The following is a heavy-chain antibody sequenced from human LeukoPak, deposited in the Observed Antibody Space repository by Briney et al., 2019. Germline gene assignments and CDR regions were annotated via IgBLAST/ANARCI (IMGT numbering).Heavy chain of an antibody. D-gene: IGHD2-21*01. CDR3: AAAIFRDAFGI. V-gene: IGHV3-21*01. J-gene: IGHJ3*02. CDR1: GFTFSSYS. Sequence: GGSLRLSCAASGFTFSSYSMNWVRQAPGKGLEWVSSISSSSSYIYYADSVKGRFTISRDNAKNSLYLQMNSLRAEDTAVYYCAAAIFRDAFGIWGQGTMVTVSS. CDR2: ISSSSSYI.